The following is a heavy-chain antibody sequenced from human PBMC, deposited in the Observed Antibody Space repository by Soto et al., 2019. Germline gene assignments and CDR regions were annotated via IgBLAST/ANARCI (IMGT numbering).Heavy chain of an antibody. D-gene: IGHD2-15*01. Sequence: QITLKESGPTLVKPTQTLTLTCTFSGFSLSTSGVGVGWIRQPPGKALEWLALIYWDDDKRYSPSLKSRLTITNDTPKNLEVLTINNMDPVDTATYYCAHTQDIVVVVAATNFDYWGQGTLVTVSS. V-gene: IGHV2-5*02. J-gene: IGHJ4*02. CDR2: IYWDDDK. CDR3: AHTQDIVVVVAATNFDY. CDR1: GFSLSTSGVG.